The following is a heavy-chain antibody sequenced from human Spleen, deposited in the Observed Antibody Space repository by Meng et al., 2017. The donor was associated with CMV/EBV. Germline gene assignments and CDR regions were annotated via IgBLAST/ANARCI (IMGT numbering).Heavy chain of an antibody. J-gene: IGHJ4*02. CDR2: ISASGGTT. CDR1: GFTFSTYA. V-gene: IGHV3-64*02. CDR3: ARGDCSSTSCYTVGFDY. D-gene: IGHD2-2*02. Sequence: GESLKISCAASGFTFSTYAIHWVRQAPGKGLEYVSGISASGGTTYYADSVKGRFTISRDNSKNTLDLQMGSLRAEDMAVYYCARGDCSSTSCYTVGFDYWGQGALVTVSS.